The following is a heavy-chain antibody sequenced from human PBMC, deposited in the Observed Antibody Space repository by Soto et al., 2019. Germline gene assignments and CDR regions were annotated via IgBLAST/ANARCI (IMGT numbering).Heavy chain of an antibody. D-gene: IGHD1-1*01. CDR3: ARQSWRYYDLDV. V-gene: IGHV4-39*01. CDR2: IYYSGST. Sequence: SETLSLTCTVSGGSISSSSYYWGWIRQPPGKGLEWIGSIYYSGSTYYNPSLKSRVTISVDTSKNQFSLKLSSVTAADTAVYYCARQSWRYYDLDVWGQGTTVTVSS. J-gene: IGHJ6*02. CDR1: GGSISSSSYY.